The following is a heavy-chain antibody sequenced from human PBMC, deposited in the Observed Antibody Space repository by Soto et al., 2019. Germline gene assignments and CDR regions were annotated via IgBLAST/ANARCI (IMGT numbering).Heavy chain of an antibody. J-gene: IGHJ3*02. CDR1: GGSISSYY. CDR3: AATRYYDFWSGYYNAFDI. D-gene: IGHD3-3*01. V-gene: IGHV4-59*01. CDR2: IYYSGST. Sequence: SETLSLTCTVSGGSISSYYWSLLRQPPGKGLEWIGYIYYSGSTNYNPSLKSRVTISVDTSKNQFSLKLSSVTAADTAVYYCAATRYYDFWSGYYNAFDIWGQGTMVTVSS.